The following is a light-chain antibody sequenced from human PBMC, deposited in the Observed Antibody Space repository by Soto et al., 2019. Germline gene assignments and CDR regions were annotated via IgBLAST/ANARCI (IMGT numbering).Light chain of an antibody. J-gene: IGLJ2*01. Sequence: QSVLTQRPSVSAAPGQMVTISCSGSTSNIAYNFVSWYQQVPGTAPKLLIYEINKRPSGIPDRFSASKSGTSATLAITGLQTGDEALYYCGTWDNSLGVVVFGGGTKLTVL. V-gene: IGLV1-51*01. CDR1: TSNIAYNF. CDR2: EIN. CDR3: GTWDNSLGVVV.